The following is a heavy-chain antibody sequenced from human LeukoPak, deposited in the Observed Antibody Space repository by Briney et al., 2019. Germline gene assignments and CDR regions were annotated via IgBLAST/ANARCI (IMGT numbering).Heavy chain of an antibody. CDR2: IFYTGDS. CDR3: ARHRFASPLDS. J-gene: IGHJ4*02. CDR1: GVSSSSSY. Sequence: PSETLSLTCTVSGVSSSSSYWSWIRQPPGKGLEWIGYIFYTGDSNHNPSFKSRVSISLDTSKDQISLKLSSVTAADTAVYYCARHRFASPLDSWGQGTLVTVSS. D-gene: IGHD2-21*01. V-gene: IGHV4-59*08.